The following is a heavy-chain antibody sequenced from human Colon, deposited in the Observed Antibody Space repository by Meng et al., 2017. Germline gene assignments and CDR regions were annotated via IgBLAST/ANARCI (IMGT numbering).Heavy chain of an antibody. D-gene: IGHD3-10*01. J-gene: IGHJ4*02. Sequence: GESLKISCAASDFIVTSDYMFWVRQAPGKGLEWVSVIYNGGSTFYTDSVKGRFTISRDNSKNTLYPQMNSLRAEDTAVYYCAGPLGYWGQGTLVTVSS. CDR3: AGPLGY. V-gene: IGHV3-53*01. CDR1: DFIVTSDY. CDR2: IYNGGST.